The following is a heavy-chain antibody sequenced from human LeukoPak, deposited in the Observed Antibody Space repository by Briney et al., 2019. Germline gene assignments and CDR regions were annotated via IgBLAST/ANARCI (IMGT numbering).Heavy chain of an antibody. Sequence: PSETLSLTCTVSGGSISSYYWSWIRQPAGKGLEGIGRIYTSGSTNYNPSLKSRVTMSVDTSKNQFSLKLSSVTAADTAVYYCARDCSAAYYYGSGYNWFDPWGQGTLVTVSS. CDR2: IYTSGST. V-gene: IGHV4-4*07. D-gene: IGHD3-10*01. CDR3: ARDCSAAYYYGSGYNWFDP. J-gene: IGHJ5*02. CDR1: GGSISSYY.